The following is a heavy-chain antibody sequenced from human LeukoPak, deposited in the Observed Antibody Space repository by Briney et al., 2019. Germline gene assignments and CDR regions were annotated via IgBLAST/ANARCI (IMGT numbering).Heavy chain of an antibody. V-gene: IGHV4-39*07. CDR3: ARETRITMIVVVIPYFDY. J-gene: IGHJ4*02. CDR2: IYYSGST. CDR1: GGSISSSTSY. D-gene: IGHD3-22*01. Sequence: SETLSLTCSVSGGSISSSTSYWGWIRQPPGKGLGWIGSIYYSGSTYYNPSLKSRVTISVDTSKNHFSLKLSSVTAADTAVYYCARETRITMIVVVIPYFDYWGQGTLVTVSS.